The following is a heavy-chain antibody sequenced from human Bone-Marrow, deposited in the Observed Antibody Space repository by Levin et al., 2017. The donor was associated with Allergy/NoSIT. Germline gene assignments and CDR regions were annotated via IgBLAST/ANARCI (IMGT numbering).Heavy chain of an antibody. Sequence: GGSLRLSCKTSGYSFTYYGLSWVRQAPGQGLEWMGWISGYNGNATYAQRFQGRVSMTTEVSTTTVYMELRSLRSDDTAFYYCARDEKSGNIAVAGSRFYYWGQGTLVTVSS. CDR2: ISGYNGNA. J-gene: IGHJ4*02. CDR3: ARDEKSGNIAVAGSRFYY. V-gene: IGHV1-18*01. D-gene: IGHD6-19*01. CDR1: GYSFTYYG.